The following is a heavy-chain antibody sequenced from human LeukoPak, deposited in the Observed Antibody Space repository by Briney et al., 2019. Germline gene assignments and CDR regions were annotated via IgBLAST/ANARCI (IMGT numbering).Heavy chain of an antibody. CDR2: IISSSSYL. D-gene: IGHD2-15*01. V-gene: IGHV3-21*01. CDR3: ARDATSDY. J-gene: IGHJ4*02. Sequence: PGGSLRLSCAASGFTFSSYSMNWVRHAPGKGLEWVSSIISSSSYLYYADAVKGRFTISRDNAKNSLYLQMNSLRAEDTAVYYCARDATSDYWGQGTLVTASS. CDR1: GFTFSSYS.